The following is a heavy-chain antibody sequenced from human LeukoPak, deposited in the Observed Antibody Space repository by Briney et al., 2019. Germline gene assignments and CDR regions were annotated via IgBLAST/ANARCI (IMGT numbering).Heavy chain of an antibody. CDR2: IYHSGST. D-gene: IGHD3-10*01. J-gene: IGHJ3*02. V-gene: IGHV4-38-2*02. Sequence: SETLSLTYSVSGYSISSGYYWGWIRQPPGKGLEWIGSIYHSGSTYYNPSLKSRVTISVDTSKNQFSLKLSSVTAADTAVYYCTRNGVLLWFGELLDAFDIWGQGTMVTVSS. CDR1: GYSISSGYY. CDR3: TRNGVLLWFGELLDAFDI.